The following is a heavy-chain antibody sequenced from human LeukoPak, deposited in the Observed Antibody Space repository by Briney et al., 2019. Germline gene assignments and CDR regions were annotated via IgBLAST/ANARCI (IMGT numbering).Heavy chain of an antibody. CDR1: GGTFSSYA. D-gene: IGHD2-2*01. CDR3: ARVFCSSTSCPFDY. V-gene: IGHV1-69*05. CDR2: IIPIFGTA. Sequence: GASVKVSCKASGGTFSSYAISWVRQAPGQGLEWMGGIIPIFGTANYAQKFQGRVTITTDESTRTAYMELSSLRSEDTAVYYCARVFCSSTSCPFDYWGQGTLVTVSS. J-gene: IGHJ4*02.